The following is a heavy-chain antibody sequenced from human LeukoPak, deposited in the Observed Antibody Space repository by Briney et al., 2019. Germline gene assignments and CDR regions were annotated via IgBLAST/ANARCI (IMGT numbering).Heavy chain of an antibody. J-gene: IGHJ4*02. Sequence: GGSLRLSCAASGFTFSASPIHWVRQASGKGREWVGRITGTHATAYSATLKGRFTVSRDDSKYTTFLQMNSLETEDKAVYYGTREGCGDTSCYTNDYWGQGTLVTVSS. D-gene: IGHD2-2*02. V-gene: IGHV3-73*01. CDR3: TREGCGDTSCYTNDY. CDR2: ITGTHAT. CDR1: GFTFSASP.